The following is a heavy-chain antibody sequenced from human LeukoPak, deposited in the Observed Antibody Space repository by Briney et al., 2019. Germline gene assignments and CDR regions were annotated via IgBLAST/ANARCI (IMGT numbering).Heavy chain of an antibody. CDR2: IIQDGSQK. CDR1: WFTFGTYY. J-gene: IGHJ4*02. Sequence: GGSLRLSCAASWFTFGTYYMSWFRQAPGKGLEWVANIIQDGSQKYYVDSVKGRFSISRDNGNNSLFLHMSTLRAEGTTVYYCARALSDTSGYFDYWGQGTLVIVSS. V-gene: IGHV3-7*01. D-gene: IGHD3-22*01. CDR3: ARALSDTSGYFDY.